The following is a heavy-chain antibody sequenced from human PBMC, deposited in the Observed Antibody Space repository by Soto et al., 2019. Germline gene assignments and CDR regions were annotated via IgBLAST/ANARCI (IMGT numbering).Heavy chain of an antibody. D-gene: IGHD6-13*01. CDR3: ARRQPYYYYYGMDV. V-gene: IGHV3-74*01. CDR1: GFTFSSYW. CDR2: INSDGSST. J-gene: IGHJ6*02. Sequence: GSLRLSCAASGFTFSSYWMHWVRQAPGKGLVWVSRINSDGSSTSYADSVKGRYTISRDNAKNTLYLQMNSLRAEDTAVYYCARRQPYYYYYGMDVWGQGTTVTVSS.